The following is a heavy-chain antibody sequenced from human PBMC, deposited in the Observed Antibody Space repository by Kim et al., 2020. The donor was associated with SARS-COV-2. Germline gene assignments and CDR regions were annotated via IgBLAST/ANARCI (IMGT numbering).Heavy chain of an antibody. CDR3: AKNMAAAQFFDY. Sequence: GGSLRLSCAASGFTFSSYAMSWVRQAPGKGLEWVSTIGGGGGSTYYADSVKGRFAISRDNSKNTLYLQMSSLRAEDTAVYYCAKNMAAAQFFDYWGQGTL. V-gene: IGHV3-23*01. J-gene: IGHJ4*02. CDR1: GFTFSSYA. D-gene: IGHD6-13*01. CDR2: IGGGGGST.